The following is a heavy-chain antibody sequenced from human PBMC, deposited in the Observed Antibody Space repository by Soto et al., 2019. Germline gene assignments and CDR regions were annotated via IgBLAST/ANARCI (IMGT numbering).Heavy chain of an antibody. J-gene: IGHJ4*02. V-gene: IGHV3-30-3*01. CDR1: GFTFSTYA. D-gene: IGHD2-8*01. Sequence: GSLRLSCAASGFTFSTYAMHWVRQVPGKGLEWVAFISYDGSNKYYADSVKGRITISRDNSKNTLYLQMNSLRTDDTAVYYCAKRGPGGTNYFDYWGQGTLVTVSS. CDR2: ISYDGSNK. CDR3: AKRGPGGTNYFDY.